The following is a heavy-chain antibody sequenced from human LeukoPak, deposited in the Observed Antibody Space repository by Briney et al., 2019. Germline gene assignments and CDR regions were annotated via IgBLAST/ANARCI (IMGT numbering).Heavy chain of an antibody. CDR1: GGTFSSYA. J-gene: IGHJ5*02. CDR2: IIPILGIA. CDR3: ARVKFIVVVPAAINWFDP. D-gene: IGHD2-2*01. V-gene: IGHV1-69*04. Sequence: GSSVKVSCKASGGTFSSYAISWVRQAPGQGLEWKGRIIPILGIANYARRLQGRVTITADKSTSTAYMELGSLRSEDTAVYYCARVKFIVVVPAAINWFDPWGQGTLVTVSS.